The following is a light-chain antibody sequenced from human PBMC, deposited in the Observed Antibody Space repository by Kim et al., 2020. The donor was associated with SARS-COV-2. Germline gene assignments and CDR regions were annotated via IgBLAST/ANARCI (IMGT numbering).Light chain of an antibody. CDR3: QTWGTGFWV. CDR2: LNSDGSH. CDR1: SGHSNNA. Sequence: ASVKLTCTLSSGHSNNAIAWHQQQPEKGPRYLMKLNSDGSHNKGDGIPDRFSGSSSGAERYLTISSLQTEDEADYYCQTWGTGFWVFGGGTKVTVL. V-gene: IGLV4-69*02. J-gene: IGLJ3*02.